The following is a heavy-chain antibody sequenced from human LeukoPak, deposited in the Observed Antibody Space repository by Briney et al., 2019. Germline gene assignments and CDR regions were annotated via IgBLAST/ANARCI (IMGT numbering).Heavy chain of an antibody. D-gene: IGHD3-3*01. CDR2: ISSSSSTI. CDR1: GFTFSSYS. CDR3: ARITIFGVPDY. V-gene: IGHV3-48*04. J-gene: IGHJ4*02. Sequence: PGGSLRLSCAASGFTFSSYSMAWVRQARGKGLGWVSYISSSSSTIYYADSVKGRFSISRDNAKNSLHLQMNRLRAEDTAVYYCARITIFGVPDYWGQGTLVTVSS.